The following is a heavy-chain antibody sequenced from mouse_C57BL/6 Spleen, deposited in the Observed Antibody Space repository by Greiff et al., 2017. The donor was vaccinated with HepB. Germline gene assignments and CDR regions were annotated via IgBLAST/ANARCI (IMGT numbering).Heavy chain of an antibody. CDR3: TALYGNWYFDV. V-gene: IGHV6-3*01. D-gene: IGHD2-1*01. Sequence: DVQLVESGGGLVQPGGSMKLSCVASGFTFSNYWMNWVRQSPEKGLEWVAQIRLKSDNYATHYAESVKGRFTISRDDSKSSVYLQMNNLSAEDTGIYYCTALYGNWYFDVWGTGTTVTVSS. CDR1: GFTFSNYW. J-gene: IGHJ1*03. CDR2: IRLKSDNYAT.